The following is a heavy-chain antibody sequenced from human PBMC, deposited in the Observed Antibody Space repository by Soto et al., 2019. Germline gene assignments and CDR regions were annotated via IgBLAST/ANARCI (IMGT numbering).Heavy chain of an antibody. V-gene: IGHV1-3*01. CDR2: INGGNGDT. J-gene: IGHJ4*02. CDR3: ARGPLSLYSADFR. D-gene: IGHD1-26*01. Sequence: QVQLVQSGAEVKKPGASVRISCRTSGYTFTSYAITWLRHAPGQRLEWMGWINGGNGDTKYSQKFQDRLSITRDTSATTVSLGLSSLTCEDTAIYYCARGPLSLYSADFRWGQGTLVTVSS. CDR1: GYTFTSYA.